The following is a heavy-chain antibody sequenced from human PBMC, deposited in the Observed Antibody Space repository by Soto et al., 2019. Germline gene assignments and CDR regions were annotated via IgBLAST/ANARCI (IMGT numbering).Heavy chain of an antibody. CDR2: IFRTGSA. V-gene: IGHV4-4*02. CDR1: GGSISSYSW. D-gene: IGHD3-10*01. CDR3: AKYDSGSGTSGGGWFDP. Sequence: SETLSLTCAVSGGSISSYSWWSWVRQAPGKGLEWIGEIFRTGSANYNPSLKGRVTISIDESKNQFSLKVNSVTAADTALYYYAKYDSGSGTSGGGWFDPWGQGXLVTVYS. J-gene: IGHJ5*02.